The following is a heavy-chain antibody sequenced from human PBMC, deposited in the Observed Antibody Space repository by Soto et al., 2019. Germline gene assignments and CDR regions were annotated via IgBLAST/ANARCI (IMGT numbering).Heavy chain of an antibody. V-gene: IGHV3-30*18. CDR1: GFTFSSYA. Sequence: VQLVESGGGVVQPGRSLRLSCAAYGFTFSSYAMHWVRQAPGTGLEWVAVISSDGSSKHYADSVKGRFTISRDNSKNTLFLQMHSLTAEDTAVYYCAKTGESGYDWGWFDPWGQGTLVTVSS. D-gene: IGHD5-12*01. CDR3: AKTGESGYDWGWFDP. CDR2: ISSDGSSK. J-gene: IGHJ5*02.